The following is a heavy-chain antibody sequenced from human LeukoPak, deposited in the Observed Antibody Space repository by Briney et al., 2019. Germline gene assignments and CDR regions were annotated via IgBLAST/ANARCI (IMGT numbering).Heavy chain of an antibody. V-gene: IGHV1-3*01. CDR2: INAGNGNT. D-gene: IGHD4-11*01. Sequence: GASVKVSCKASGYTFTSYAMHWVRQAPGQRLEWMGWINAGNGNTKYSQKFQGRVTITRDTSASTAYMELSSLRSEDTAVYYCARDARDYSNYVGLYYYYYGMDVWGQGTTVTVSS. J-gene: IGHJ6*02. CDR1: GYTFTSYA. CDR3: ARDARDYSNYVGLYYYYYGMDV.